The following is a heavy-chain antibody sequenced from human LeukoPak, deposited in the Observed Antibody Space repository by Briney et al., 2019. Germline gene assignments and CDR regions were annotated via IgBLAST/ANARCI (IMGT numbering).Heavy chain of an antibody. D-gene: IGHD6-19*01. CDR1: GGSMNNHH. Sequence: PSETLSLTCTVSGGSMNNHHWSWIRQPAGKGLEWIGQVHISEGTNYSPPLKSRVTMSIHTPESQLSLTMRSVTAAGTAVYYYARRDSCSGWSFDHWGQGILVTASS. CDR3: ARRDSCSGWSFDH. CDR2: VHISEGT. V-gene: IGHV4-4*07. J-gene: IGHJ4*02.